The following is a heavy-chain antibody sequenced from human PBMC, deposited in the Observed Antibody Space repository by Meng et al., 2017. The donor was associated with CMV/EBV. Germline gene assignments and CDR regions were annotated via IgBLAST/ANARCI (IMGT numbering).Heavy chain of an antibody. J-gene: IGHJ6*02. CDR2: IWYDGSNK. D-gene: IGHD6-13*01. V-gene: IGHV3-33*01. Sequence: GGSLRLSCAASGFTFSSYGMHWVRQAPGKGLEWVAVIWYDGSNKYYADSVKGRFTISRDNSKNTLYLQMNSLRAEDMAVYYCASGLYSSPAYYYYGMDVWGQGTTVTVSS. CDR1: GFTFSSYG. CDR3: ASGLYSSPAYYYYGMDV.